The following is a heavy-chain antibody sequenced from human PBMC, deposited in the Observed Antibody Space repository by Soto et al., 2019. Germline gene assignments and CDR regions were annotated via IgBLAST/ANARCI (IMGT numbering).Heavy chain of an antibody. CDR2: INPSGGST. D-gene: IGHD6-13*01. J-gene: IGHJ6*02. CDR3: ARGGGQLVYYYYGMDV. CDR1: GYTFTSYY. Sequence: QVQLVQSGAEVKKPGASVKVSCKASGYTFTSYYMHWVRQAPGQGLEWMGIINPSGGSTSYAQKFQCRVTMTRDTSTSTVYMELRSLRSEDTAVYYCARGGGQLVYYYYGMDVWGQGTTVTVSS. V-gene: IGHV1-46*01.